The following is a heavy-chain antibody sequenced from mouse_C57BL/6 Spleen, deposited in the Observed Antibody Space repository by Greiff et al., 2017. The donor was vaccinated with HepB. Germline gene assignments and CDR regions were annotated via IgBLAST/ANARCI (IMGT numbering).Heavy chain of an antibody. CDR1: GYTFTSYW. J-gene: IGHJ4*01. CDR3: ARAEISYYYSTYAMDY. Sequence: QVHVKQPGAELVKPGASVKMSCKASGYTFTSYWITWVKQRPGQGLEWIGDIYPGSGSTNYNEKFKSKATLTVDTSSSTAYMQLSSLTSEDSAVYNSARAEISYYYSTYAMDYWGQGTSVTVSS. V-gene: IGHV1-55*01. CDR2: IYPGSGST. D-gene: IGHD1-1*01.